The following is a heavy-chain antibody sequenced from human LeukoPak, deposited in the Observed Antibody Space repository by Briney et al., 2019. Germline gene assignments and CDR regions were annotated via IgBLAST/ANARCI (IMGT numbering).Heavy chain of an antibody. J-gene: IGHJ4*02. D-gene: IGHD5-18*01. Sequence: ASVTVSFTASGYTFTSYYMHWVRQAPGQGLEWMGIINPSGGSTSYAQKFQGRVTMTRDTSTSTVYMELSSLRSEDTAVYYCARVQAWIQLWSDYWGQGTLVTVSS. CDR1: GYTFTSYY. CDR2: INPSGGST. CDR3: ARVQAWIQLWSDY. V-gene: IGHV1-46*01.